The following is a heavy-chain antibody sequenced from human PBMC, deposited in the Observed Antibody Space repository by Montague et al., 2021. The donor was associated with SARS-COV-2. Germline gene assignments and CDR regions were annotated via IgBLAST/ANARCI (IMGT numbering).Heavy chain of an antibody. CDR2: INHSGST. V-gene: IGHV4-34*01. J-gene: IGHJ6*02. CDR1: GGSFSGYY. Sequence: SETLSLTCAVYGGSFSGYYWSWIRQPPGKGLEWIGEINHSGSTNYNPSRKSRVTISLDTSKNQFSLKLSSVTAADTAVYYCARGRRRYNWRDETSYHYGMAVWGQGTTVTVSS. CDR3: ARGRRRYNWRDETSYHYGMAV. D-gene: IGHD1-20*01.